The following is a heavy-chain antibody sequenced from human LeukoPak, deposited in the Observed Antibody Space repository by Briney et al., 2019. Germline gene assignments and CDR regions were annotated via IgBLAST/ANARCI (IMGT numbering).Heavy chain of an antibody. D-gene: IGHD7-27*01. Sequence: PGGSLRLSCAASGFTFSSHGMHWVRQAPGKGLEWVTFIRNDGSNKYYADAVKGRFTISRDNFENTLSLHMNSLRDEDTAVYYCVRDFSWGFDYWGQGTLVSVSS. CDR3: VRDFSWGFDY. CDR2: IRNDGSNK. CDR1: GFTFSSHG. J-gene: IGHJ4*02. V-gene: IGHV3-30*02.